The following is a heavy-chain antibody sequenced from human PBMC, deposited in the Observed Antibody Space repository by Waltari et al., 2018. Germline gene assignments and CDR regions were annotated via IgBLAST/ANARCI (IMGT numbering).Heavy chain of an antibody. CDR3: AREDGYNSFYFDY. D-gene: IGHD5-12*01. CDR2: IYYSGST. J-gene: IGHJ4*02. Sequence: QVQLQESGPGLVKPSETLSLTCTVSGGSISSYYWRWLRQPPGKGLEWIGYIYYSGSTNYNPSLKSRVTISVDTSKNQFSLKLSSVTAADTAVYYCAREDGYNSFYFDYWGQGTLVTVSS. CDR1: GGSISSYY. V-gene: IGHV4-59*01.